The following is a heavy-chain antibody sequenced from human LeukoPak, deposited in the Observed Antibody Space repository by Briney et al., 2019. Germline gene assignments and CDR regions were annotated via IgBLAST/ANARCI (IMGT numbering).Heavy chain of an antibody. Sequence: GGSLRLSCAASGFTFDDYGMSWVRQAPGKGLEWVSVIYSGGSTYYADSVKGRFTISRDNSKNTLCLQMNSLRAEDTAVYYCARSTVSGNYPGYFDYWGQGTLVTVSS. D-gene: IGHD1-26*01. J-gene: IGHJ4*02. CDR1: GFTFDDYG. CDR3: ARSTVSGNYPGYFDY. CDR2: IYSGGST. V-gene: IGHV3-66*01.